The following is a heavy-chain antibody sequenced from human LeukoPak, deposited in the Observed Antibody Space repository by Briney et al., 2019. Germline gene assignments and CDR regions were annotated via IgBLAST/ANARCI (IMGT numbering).Heavy chain of an antibody. CDR2: TYYRSKWYN. CDR3: ARGYKAAGFDY. J-gene: IGHJ4*02. V-gene: IGHV6-1*01. Sequence: SQTLSLTCALSGDSFSSNSAAWSWLRQSPSRGLEWLGRTYYRSKWYNDYAVSVKSLITINPDTSKNQFSLQLNSVTPEDTAVYYCARGYKAAGFDYWGQGTLVTVSS. D-gene: IGHD6-13*01. CDR1: GDSFSSNSAA.